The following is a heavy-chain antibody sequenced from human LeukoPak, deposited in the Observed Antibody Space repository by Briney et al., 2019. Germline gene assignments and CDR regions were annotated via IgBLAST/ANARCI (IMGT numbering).Heavy chain of an antibody. D-gene: IGHD6-13*01. CDR2: IYYSGST. Sequence: PSETLSLACTVSGGSISSYYWSWIRQPPGKGLEWIGYIYYSGSTNYSPSLKSRLTISVDTSKNQFSLKLSSVTAADTAVYYCARGLSYSTRNWFDPWGQGTLVTVSS. V-gene: IGHV4-59*12. CDR1: GGSISSYY. CDR3: ARGLSYSTRNWFDP. J-gene: IGHJ5*02.